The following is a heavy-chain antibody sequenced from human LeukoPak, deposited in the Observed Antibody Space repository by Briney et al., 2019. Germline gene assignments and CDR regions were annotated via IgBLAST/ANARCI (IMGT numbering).Heavy chain of an antibody. CDR3: ARRKYNWNDGIDAFDI. J-gene: IGHJ3*02. CDR2: ISSSSTYI. CDR1: EFTFNNYG. Sequence: GGSLRLSCAASEFTFNNYGMSWVRQAPGKVLEWVSSISSSSTYIFYADSVKGRFTISRDDAKNSLYLQMNSLRAEDTAVYYCARRKYNWNDGIDAFDIWGQGTMVTISS. V-gene: IGHV3-21*01. D-gene: IGHD1-1*01.